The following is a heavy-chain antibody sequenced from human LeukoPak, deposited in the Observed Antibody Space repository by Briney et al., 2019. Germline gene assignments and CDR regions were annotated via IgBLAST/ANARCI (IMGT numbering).Heavy chain of an antibody. Sequence: GRSLRLSCAASGFTFSSYGMHWVRQAPGKGLEWVAVIWYDGSNKYYADSVKGRFTISRDNSKNTLYLQTNSLRAEDTAVYYCARDVDYGDSFFDYWGQGTLVTVSS. CDR2: IWYDGSNK. V-gene: IGHV3-33*01. CDR1: GFTFSSYG. D-gene: IGHD4-17*01. CDR3: ARDVDYGDSFFDY. J-gene: IGHJ4*02.